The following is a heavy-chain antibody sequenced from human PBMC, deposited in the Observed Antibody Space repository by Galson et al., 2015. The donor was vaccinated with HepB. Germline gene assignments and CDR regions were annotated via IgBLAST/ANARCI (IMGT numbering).Heavy chain of an antibody. CDR2: ISYDGSNK. V-gene: IGHV3-30-3*01. D-gene: IGHD6-13*01. CDR3: ARDQGGKMGHIAAAGTPLYYFDD. Sequence: SLRLSCAASGFTFSSYAMHWVRQAPGKGLEWVAVISYDGSNKYYADSVKGRFTISRDNSKNTLYLQMNSLRAEDTAVYYCARDQGGKMGHIAAAGTPLYYFDDWGQGTLVTVSS. CDR1: GFTFSSYA. J-gene: IGHJ4*02.